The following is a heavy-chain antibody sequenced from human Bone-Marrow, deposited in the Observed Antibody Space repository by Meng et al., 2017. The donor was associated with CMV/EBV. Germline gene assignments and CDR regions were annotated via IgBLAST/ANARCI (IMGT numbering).Heavy chain of an antibody. CDR1: GYTFTSYG. D-gene: IGHD2-2*02. Sequence: ASVKVSCKASGYTFTSYGISWVRQAPGQGLEWMGWVNANSGAKDYAQKFQGRVTMTRDTSISTAYMELSRLRSDDTAVYYCARGYCSGASCYIDYWGQGTLVTVSS. V-gene: IGHV1-2*02. J-gene: IGHJ4*02. CDR3: ARGYCSGASCYIDY. CDR2: VNANSGAK.